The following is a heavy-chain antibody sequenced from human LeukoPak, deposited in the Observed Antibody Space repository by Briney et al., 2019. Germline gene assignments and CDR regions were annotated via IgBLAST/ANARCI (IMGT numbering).Heavy chain of an antibody. CDR2: IYYSGST. CDR1: GGSISSYY. CDR3: ARDVLRFLAWSYGPGVYFDN. Sequence: SETLSLTCTVSGGSISSYYWRWIRQPPGKGLEWIGYIYYSGSTNYNPSLKSRVTISVDTSNNQFSLRLSSVTAADTAVYYCARDVLRFLAWSYGPGVYFDNWGQGTLVTVSS. V-gene: IGHV4-59*12. D-gene: IGHD3-3*01. J-gene: IGHJ4*02.